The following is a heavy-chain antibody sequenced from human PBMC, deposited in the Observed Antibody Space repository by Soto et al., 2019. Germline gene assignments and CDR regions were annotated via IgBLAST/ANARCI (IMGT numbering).Heavy chain of an antibody. J-gene: IGHJ4*02. CDR3: ARHSDSSSWYEFDY. V-gene: IGHV3-21*01. Sequence: EVQLVESGGGLVKPGGSLRLSCAASGFTFSSYSVNWVRQAPGKGLEWVSSISSSSSYIYYADSVKGRFTISRDNAKNSLYLQMNTLRAEDTAVYYWARHSDSSSWYEFDYWGQGTLGTVSS. CDR1: GFTFSSYS. CDR2: ISSSSSYI. D-gene: IGHD6-13*01.